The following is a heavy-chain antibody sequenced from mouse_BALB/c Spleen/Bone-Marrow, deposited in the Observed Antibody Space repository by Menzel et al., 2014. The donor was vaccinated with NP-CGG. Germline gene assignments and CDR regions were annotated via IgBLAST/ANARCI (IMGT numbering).Heavy chain of an antibody. J-gene: IGHJ3*01. CDR2: IYPGNSDT. Sequence: EVQLPQSGTVLARPGASVKMSCKASGYTFTSYWMHWVKQRPGQGLEWIGAIYPGNSDTSYNQKFKGKAKLTAVTSTSTAYMELSSLTNEDSAVYYCTRGGGSSYVEFAYWGQGTLVTVSA. D-gene: IGHD1-1*01. CDR3: TRGGGSSYVEFAY. CDR1: GYTFTSYW. V-gene: IGHV1-5*01.